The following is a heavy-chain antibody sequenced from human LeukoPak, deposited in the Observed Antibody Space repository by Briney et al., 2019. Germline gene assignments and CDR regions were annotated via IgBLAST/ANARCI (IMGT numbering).Heavy chain of an antibody. J-gene: IGHJ6*04. CDR1: GFTFSSYE. V-gene: IGHV3-48*03. CDR3: ARDSGQLLVGYYYYYGMDV. Sequence: PGGSLRLSCAASGFTFSSYEMNWVRQAPGKGLEWVSYISSSGSTIYYADSVKGRFTISRDNAKNSLYLQMNRLRAEDRAVYYCARDSGQLLVGYYYYYGMDVWGKGTTVTVSS. D-gene: IGHD2-2*01. CDR2: ISSSGSTI.